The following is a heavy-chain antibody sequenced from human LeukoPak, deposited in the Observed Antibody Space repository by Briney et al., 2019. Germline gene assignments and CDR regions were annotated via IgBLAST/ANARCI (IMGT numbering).Heavy chain of an antibody. V-gene: IGHV1-18*01. CDR1: GYTFTSYG. D-gene: IGHD3-3*01. CDR3: ARGEEVSYYDFWSGYGNFDY. Sequence: GASVKVSCKASGYTFTSYGISWVRQAPGQGLEWMGWISAYNGNTNYAQTLQGRVTMTTDTSTSTAYMELRSLRSDDTAVYYCARGEEVSYYDFWSGYGNFDYWGQGTLVTVSS. J-gene: IGHJ4*02. CDR2: ISAYNGNT.